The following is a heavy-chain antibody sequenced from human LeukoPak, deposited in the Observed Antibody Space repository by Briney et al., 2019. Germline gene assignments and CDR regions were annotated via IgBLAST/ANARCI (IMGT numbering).Heavy chain of an antibody. CDR2: ISSSSSYI. CDR1: GFTFSSYS. CDR3: ARTERTIAARHSVDF. Sequence: SGGSLRLSCAASGFTFSSYSMNWVRQAPGKGLEWVSSISSSSSYIYYADSVKGRFTISRDNAKNSLYLQMNSLRAEDTAVYYCARTERTIAARHSVDFWGQGTLVTVSS. D-gene: IGHD6-6*01. V-gene: IGHV3-21*01. J-gene: IGHJ4*02.